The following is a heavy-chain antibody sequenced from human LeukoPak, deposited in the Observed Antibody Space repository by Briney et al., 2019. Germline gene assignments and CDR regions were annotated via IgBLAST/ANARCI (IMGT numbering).Heavy chain of an antibody. D-gene: IGHD4-17*01. CDR3: ANLRLARHDAFDF. Sequence: GGSLRLSCAASGFTFSSYAMSWVRQAPGKGLEWVSAISGGGGSTYYADSVKGRFTISRDNSKNTLYLQMNSLRAEDTAVYYCANLRLARHDAFDFWGQGTMVTVSS. CDR1: GFTFSSYA. V-gene: IGHV3-23*01. J-gene: IGHJ3*01. CDR2: ISGGGGST.